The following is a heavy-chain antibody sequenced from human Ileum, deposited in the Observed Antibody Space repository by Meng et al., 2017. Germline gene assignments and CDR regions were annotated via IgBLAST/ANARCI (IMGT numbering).Heavy chain of an antibody. CDR2: INAGNGNT. V-gene: IGHV1-3*01. J-gene: IGHJ4*02. D-gene: IGHD3-22*01. Sequence: ASVKVYCKASGYTFSSYAMHWVRQAPGQRLEWMGWINAGNGNTKYSQKFQGRVTITRDTSASTAYMELSSLRSEDTAVYYCARGGSSGYYLTDYYFDYWGQGTLVTVSS. CDR3: ARGGSSGYYLTDYYFDY. CDR1: GYTFSSYA.